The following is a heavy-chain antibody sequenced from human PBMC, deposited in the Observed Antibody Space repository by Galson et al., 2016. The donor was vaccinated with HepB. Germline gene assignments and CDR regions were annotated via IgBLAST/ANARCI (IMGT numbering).Heavy chain of an antibody. CDR2: IIPIFGAT. D-gene: IGHD6-13*01. CDR1: GDTFSSDA. V-gene: IGHV1-69*13. Sequence: SVKVSCKASGDTFSSDAISWVRQAPGQGLEWMGGIIPIFGATNYAQKFQGRVTITADESTSTAYMELSSLRSEDTAVYYCARDPGVAAAGHYNGLDVWGQGTTVTVSS. J-gene: IGHJ6*02. CDR3: ARDPGVAAAGHYNGLDV.